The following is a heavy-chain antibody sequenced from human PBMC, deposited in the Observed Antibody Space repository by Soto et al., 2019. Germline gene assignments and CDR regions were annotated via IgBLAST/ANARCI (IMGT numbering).Heavy chain of an antibody. CDR1: GDSINSDGYY. D-gene: IGHD5-18*01. CDR3: ARGGHSFGFYFYYYMDV. Sequence: QVQLQESGPGLVKPSQTLSLTCTVSGDSINSDGYYWNWIRQHPGKGLDWIGYIYYSGRTYYNPSLKSRITMSLDTSQNLFSLELSSVTAADTAVYYCARGGHSFGFYFYYYMDVWGKGTTVTVSS. CDR2: IYYSGRT. J-gene: IGHJ6*03. V-gene: IGHV4-31*03.